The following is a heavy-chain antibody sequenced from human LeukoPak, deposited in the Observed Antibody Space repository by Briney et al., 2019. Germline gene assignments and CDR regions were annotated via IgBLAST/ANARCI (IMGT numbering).Heavy chain of an antibody. J-gene: IGHJ6*02. CDR1: GYTFTGYY. CDR2: INPNSGGT. V-gene: IGHV1-2*02. CDR3: ARVQPYGGYGMDV. D-gene: IGHD3-10*01. Sequence: ASVKVSCKASGYTFTGYYMHWVRQAPGQGLEWMGWINPNSGGTNYAQKFQGRVTMTRDMSISTAYMELSRLRSDGTAVYYCARVQPYGGYGMDVWGQGTTVTVSS.